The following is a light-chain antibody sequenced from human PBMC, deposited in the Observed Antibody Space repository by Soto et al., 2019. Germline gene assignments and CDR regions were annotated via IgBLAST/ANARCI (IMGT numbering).Light chain of an antibody. CDR2: GVS. CDR3: QQYNNWPWT. Sequence: EIVMTQSPATLSVSPGERATLSCRASQSFSNNLAWYQQKPGQAPRLLIYGVSTRATGVPARFSGSGSGTEFTLTISSLESEDFAVYYCQQYNNWPWTFGQGTKVEIK. CDR1: QSFSNN. J-gene: IGKJ1*01. V-gene: IGKV3-15*01.